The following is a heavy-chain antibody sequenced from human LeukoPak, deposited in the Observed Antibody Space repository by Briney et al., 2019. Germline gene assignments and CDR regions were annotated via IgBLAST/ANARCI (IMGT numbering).Heavy chain of an antibody. D-gene: IGHD3-10*01. Sequence: ASVKVSCKASGGTFSSYAISWVRQAPGQGLEWMGRIIPILGIANYAQKFQGRVTITADKSTSTAYMELSSLRSEDTAVCYCARGGNYGSGSYYGMDVWGQGTTVTVSS. V-gene: IGHV1-69*04. CDR1: GGTFSSYA. CDR3: ARGGNYGSGSYYGMDV. CDR2: IIPILGIA. J-gene: IGHJ6*02.